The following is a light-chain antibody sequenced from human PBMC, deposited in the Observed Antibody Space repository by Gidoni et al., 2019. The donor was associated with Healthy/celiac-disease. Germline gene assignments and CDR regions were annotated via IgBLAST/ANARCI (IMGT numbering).Light chain of an antibody. CDR3: SSYTSSSTLV. J-gene: IGLJ1*01. CDR1: GSDVGGYNY. V-gene: IGLV2-14*01. CDR2: EVS. Sequence: QSALTQPASVSGSHGQSVTIACTGTGSDVGGYNYVSWYQQHPGKAPNLMIYEVSNRPSGVSNRFSGSKSGNTASLTISGLQAEDESDYYCSSYTSSSTLVFGTGTKVTVL.